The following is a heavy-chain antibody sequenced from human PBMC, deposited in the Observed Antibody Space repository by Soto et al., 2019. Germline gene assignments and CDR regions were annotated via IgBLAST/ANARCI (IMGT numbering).Heavy chain of an antibody. CDR1: GFTFSSYW. Sequence: EVQLVESGGGLVQPGGSLRLSCAASGFTFSSYWMSWVRQAPGKGLEWVANIKQDGSEKYYVDSVKGRFTISRDNAKNSLYLQMNSLRAEDTAVYYCARDRNYYGSGSYKDWGQGTLVTVSS. CDR3: ARDRNYYGSGSYKD. D-gene: IGHD3-10*01. V-gene: IGHV3-7*04. CDR2: IKQDGSEK. J-gene: IGHJ4*02.